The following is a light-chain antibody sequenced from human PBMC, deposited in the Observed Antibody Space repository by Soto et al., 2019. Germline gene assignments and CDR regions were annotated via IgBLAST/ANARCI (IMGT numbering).Light chain of an antibody. Sequence: DLQMTQSPSSVSASVGDRVTITCRASQYISSWLAWYQQKPGKAPQLLIYAASSLQSGVPSRFSGSGSGTDFTLTISSLQPEDFETYYCLQSNSFPHTFGQGTKLEIK. CDR3: LQSNSFPHT. CDR2: AAS. V-gene: IGKV1-12*01. J-gene: IGKJ2*01. CDR1: QYISSW.